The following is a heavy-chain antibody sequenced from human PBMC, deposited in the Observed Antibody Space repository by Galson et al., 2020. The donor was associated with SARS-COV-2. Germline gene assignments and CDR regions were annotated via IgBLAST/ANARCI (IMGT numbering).Heavy chain of an antibody. CDR3: ARDRSGYTAMFPGY. CDR1: GFTFSSYA. J-gene: IGHJ4*02. Sequence: GGSLRLSCAASGFTFSSYAMHWVRQAPGKGLEWVAVISYDGSNKYYADSVKGRFTISRDNSKNTLYLQMNSLRAEDTAVYYCARDRSGYTAMFPGYWGQGTLVTVSS. CDR2: ISYDGSNK. D-gene: IGHD5-18*01. V-gene: IGHV3-30-3*01.